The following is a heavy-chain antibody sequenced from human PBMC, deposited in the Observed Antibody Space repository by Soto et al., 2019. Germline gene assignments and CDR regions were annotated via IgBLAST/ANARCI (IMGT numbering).Heavy chain of an antibody. CDR3: AKCQKSTTCYVDY. CDR1: RKKD. J-gene: IGHJ4*02. Sequence: RKKDMKWVRQARRKRLESLSAISGSAGNTHSADSVKGRFTISTDNSKNTLCLQMNSLRAEDTAVYYCAKCQKSTTCYVDYWGQGPLVTVSS. V-gene: IGHV3-23*01. D-gene: IGHD2-2*01. CDR2: ISGSAGNT.